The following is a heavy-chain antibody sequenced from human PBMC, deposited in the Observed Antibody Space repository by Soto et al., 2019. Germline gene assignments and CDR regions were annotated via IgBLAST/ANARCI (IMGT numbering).Heavy chain of an antibody. CDR1: GFTFSSYA. Sequence: GALRLSCAASGFTFSSYAMHWVRQAPGKGLEYVSAISSNGGSTYYANSVKGRFTISRDNSKNALYLQMGSLRAEDMAVYYCARSAGYCSSTSCFNFDYWGQGTLVTVSS. CDR2: ISSNGGST. CDR3: ARSAGYCSSTSCFNFDY. V-gene: IGHV3-64*01. D-gene: IGHD2-2*01. J-gene: IGHJ4*02.